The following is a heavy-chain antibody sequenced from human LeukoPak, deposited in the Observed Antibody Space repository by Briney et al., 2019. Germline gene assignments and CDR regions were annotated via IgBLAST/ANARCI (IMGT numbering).Heavy chain of an antibody. V-gene: IGHV1-2*02. D-gene: IGHD1-20*01. Sequence: SSVKVSFKASGCTFTGYYMHGVRQAPGQGLEWMGWINPNSGGTIDAQKFQGRVTMTRDTSISTAYMALSRMRSDDTAVYYCERARYNCRTTGDWFDPWGQGTPVTVSS. CDR2: INPNSGGT. CDR3: ERARYNCRTTGDWFDP. J-gene: IGHJ5*02. CDR1: GCTFTGYY.